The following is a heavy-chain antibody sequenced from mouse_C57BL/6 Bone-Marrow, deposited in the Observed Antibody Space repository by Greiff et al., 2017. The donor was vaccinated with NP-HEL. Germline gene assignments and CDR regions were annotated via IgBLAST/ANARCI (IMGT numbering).Heavy chain of an antibody. CDR3: ASPYYGSSHYAMDY. CDR2: ISSGSSTI. Sequence: EVKLVESGGGLVKPGGSLKLSCAASGFTFSDYGMHWVRQAPEKGLEWVAYISSGSSTIYYADTVKGRFTISRDNAKNTLFLQMTSLRSEDTAMYDCASPYYGSSHYAMDYWGQGTSVTVSS. V-gene: IGHV5-17*01. CDR1: GFTFSDYG. J-gene: IGHJ4*01. D-gene: IGHD1-1*01.